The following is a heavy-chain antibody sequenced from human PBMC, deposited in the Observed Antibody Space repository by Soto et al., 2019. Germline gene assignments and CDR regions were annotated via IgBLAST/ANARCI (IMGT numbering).Heavy chain of an antibody. V-gene: IGHV1-18*01. CDR3: ARTVGATLRWFDP. J-gene: IGHJ5*02. CDR1: GYTFTNYG. Sequence: QVQLVQSGAEVKKPGASLKVSCKASGYTFTNYGVSWVRQAPGQGLEWVGWISAYNGNTNYAQKLQGRLTMTTDTSTIIVDMELRNLSSDDTALYYFARTVGATLRWFDPWGQGTLVTVS. D-gene: IGHD1-26*01. CDR2: ISAYNGNT.